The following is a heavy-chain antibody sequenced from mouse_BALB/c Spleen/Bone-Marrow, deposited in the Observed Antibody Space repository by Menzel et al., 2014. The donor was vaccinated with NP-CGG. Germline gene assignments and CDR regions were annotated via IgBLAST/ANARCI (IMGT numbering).Heavy chain of an antibody. CDR2: INPNYDST. D-gene: IGHD2-2*01. CDR1: GYTFTDYN. CDR3: ARRDGYDSYFDY. Sequence: EVKLMESGAELVEPGASVKISCKASGYTFTDYNMDWVKQSHGKSLEWIGDINPNYDSTSYNQKFKGKATLTVDKSSSTAYMELRSLTSEDTAVYYCARRDGYDSYFDYWGQGTTLTVSS. J-gene: IGHJ2*01. V-gene: IGHV1-18*01.